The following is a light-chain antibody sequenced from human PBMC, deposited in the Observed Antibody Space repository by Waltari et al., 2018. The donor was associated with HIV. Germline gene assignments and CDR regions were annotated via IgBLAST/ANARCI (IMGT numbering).Light chain of an antibody. Sequence: QSALTQPASVSGSPGQSITISCTGTSSAVGGYKYVSWYQQHPGQAPKPLIYDVSNRPSGVSNRFSGSKYGNTAALTISGLQAEDEADYYCSSYTGSSTPGVFGTGTKVTVL. CDR1: SSAVGGYKY. J-gene: IGLJ1*01. CDR2: DVS. V-gene: IGLV2-14*03. CDR3: SSYTGSSTPGV.